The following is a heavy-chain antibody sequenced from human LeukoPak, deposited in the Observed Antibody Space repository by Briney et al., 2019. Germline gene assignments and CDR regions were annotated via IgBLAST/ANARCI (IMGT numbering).Heavy chain of an antibody. CDR1: GGSISNYY. D-gene: IGHD3-3*01. CDR2: IYYSGST. CDR3: GRVAHYDYWSGLSRGYGMDV. Sequence: SETLSLTCTVSGGSISNYYWSWIRQPPGKGLEWIGYIYYSGSTKYNPSLKSRVTISVDTTKNQFSLKLSSVTAADTAVYYCGRVAHYDYWSGLSRGYGMDVWGQGTTVTVSS. J-gene: IGHJ6*02. V-gene: IGHV4-59*01.